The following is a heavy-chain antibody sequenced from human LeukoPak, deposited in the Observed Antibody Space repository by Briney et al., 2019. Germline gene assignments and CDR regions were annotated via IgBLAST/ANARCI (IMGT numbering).Heavy chain of an antibody. CDR2: IKQEVTEK. CDR3: AREGRKSRGVDIVRKKETGYYYYMDV. V-gene: IGHV3-7*01. CDR1: GFTFSSYW. D-gene: IGHD2-15*01. Sequence: GGSLRLSCAASGFTFSSYWMSWVCQAPGKGLEWVAYIKQEVTEKYYVGSVKGRFSISRDNAKNSLYLQMNSLRAEDTAVYYCAREGRKSRGVDIVRKKETGYYYYMDVWGKGTTVTVSS. J-gene: IGHJ6*03.